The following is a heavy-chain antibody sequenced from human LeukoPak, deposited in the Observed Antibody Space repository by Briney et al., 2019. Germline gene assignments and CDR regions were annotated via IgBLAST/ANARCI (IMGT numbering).Heavy chain of an antibody. Sequence: PSETLSLTCTVSGGSISSGNYYWSWIRQPAGKGLEWIERIYTSGSTNYNPSLKSRVTISVDTSKNQFSLKLSSVTAADTAVYYCARGYDILTGYFDYWGQGTLVTVSS. J-gene: IGHJ4*02. CDR1: GGSISSGNYY. D-gene: IGHD3-9*01. CDR3: ARGYDILTGYFDY. V-gene: IGHV4-61*02. CDR2: IYTSGST.